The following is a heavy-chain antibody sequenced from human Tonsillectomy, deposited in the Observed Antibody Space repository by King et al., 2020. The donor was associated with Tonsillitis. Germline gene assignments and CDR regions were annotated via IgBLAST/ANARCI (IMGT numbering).Heavy chain of an antibody. CDR3: ARTRLGYCSSTTCSAVWFDP. D-gene: IGHD2-2*01. J-gene: IGHJ5*02. CDR1: GFSLSNARMG. V-gene: IGHV2-26*01. Sequence: VTLKESGPVLVKPTETLTLTCTVSGFSLSNARMGVSWIRQPPGKALEWLAHIFSNDEKSYSTSLKSRLTISKDTSKSQVVLTMTNMDPVDTATYYCARTRLGYCSSTTCSAVWFDPWGQGTLVTVSS. CDR2: IFSNDEK.